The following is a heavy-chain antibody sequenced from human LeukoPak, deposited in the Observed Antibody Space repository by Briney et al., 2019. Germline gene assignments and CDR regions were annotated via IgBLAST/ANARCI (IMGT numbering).Heavy chain of an antibody. Sequence: GVSLRLSCAASGFTVSSNYMSWVRQAPGKGLEWVSVIYSGGSTYYADSVKGRFTISRDNSKNTLYLQMNSLRAEDTAVYYCARHYSSGWSDAFDIWGQGTMVTVSS. D-gene: IGHD6-19*01. CDR1: GFTVSSNY. V-gene: IGHV3-53*01. J-gene: IGHJ3*02. CDR3: ARHYSSGWSDAFDI. CDR2: IYSGGST.